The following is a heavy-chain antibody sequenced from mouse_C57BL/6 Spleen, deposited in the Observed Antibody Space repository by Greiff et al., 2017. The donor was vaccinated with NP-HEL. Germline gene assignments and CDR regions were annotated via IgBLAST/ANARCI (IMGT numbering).Heavy chain of an antibody. D-gene: IGHD1-1*01. J-gene: IGHJ2*01. CDR3: AREASGKDY. CDR2: INPGSGGT. V-gene: IGHV1-54*01. CDR1: GYAFTNYL. Sequence: VQLQESGAELVRPGTSVKVSCKASGYAFTNYLIEWVKQRPGQGLEWIGVINPGSGGTNYNEKFKGKATLTADKSSSTAYMQLSSLTSEDSAVYFCAREASGKDYWGQGTTLTVSS.